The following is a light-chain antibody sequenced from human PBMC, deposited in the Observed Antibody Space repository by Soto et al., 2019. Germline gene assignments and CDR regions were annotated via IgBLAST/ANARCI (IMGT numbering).Light chain of an antibody. CDR1: QSVRSN. CDR2: GAS. J-gene: IGKJ2*01. V-gene: IGKV3-15*01. Sequence: EIVMTQSPATLSVSPGERATLSCRASQSVRSNLAWYQQKPGQAPRLLIYGASTRATGIPARLSGSGSATEFTLTISSLQSEDFAVYYCQQYNNWPPYTFGQGTKLEIK. CDR3: QQYNNWPPYT.